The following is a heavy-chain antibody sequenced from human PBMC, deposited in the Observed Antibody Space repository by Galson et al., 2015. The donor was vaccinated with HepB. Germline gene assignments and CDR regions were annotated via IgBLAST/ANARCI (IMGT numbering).Heavy chain of an antibody. CDR2: ISYDGSNK. Sequence: SLRLSCAASAFTFSSYLMHWVRQAPGKGLEWVAFISYDGSNKYYVDSVKGRFIIARDNAQSSLYLQMNSLRVEDTAVYYCVRDLNWAFDYWGQGTQVTVSS. J-gene: IGHJ4*02. CDR1: AFTFSSYL. D-gene: IGHD7-27*01. V-gene: IGHV3-30-3*01. CDR3: VRDLNWAFDY.